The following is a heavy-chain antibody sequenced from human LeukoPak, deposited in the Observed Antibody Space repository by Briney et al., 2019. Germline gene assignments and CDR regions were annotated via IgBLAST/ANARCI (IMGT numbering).Heavy chain of an antibody. Sequence: RLSXXXXGXTXXSYWMXWARQAPGKGLEWVASINHNGNVNYYVDSVKGRFTISRDNAKNSLYLQMSNLRAEDTAVYFCARGGGLDVWGQGATVTVSS. V-gene: IGHV3-7*03. J-gene: IGHJ6*02. CDR1: GXTXXSYW. CDR3: ARGGGLDV. D-gene: IGHD3-16*01. CDR2: INHNGNVN.